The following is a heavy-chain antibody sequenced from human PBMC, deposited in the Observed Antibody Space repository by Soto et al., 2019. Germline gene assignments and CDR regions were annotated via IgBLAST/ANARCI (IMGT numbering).Heavy chain of an antibody. CDR3: ASQVVVDAFDI. Sequence: SETLSLTCTVSGASLSSYSWTWIRHTPGRGLEWIGFTFYSGRAHYSPSLKSRVTISVDTSKNQFSLKLSSVTAADTAVYYCASQVVVDAFDIWGQGTMVTVSS. V-gene: IGHV4-59*01. J-gene: IGHJ3*02. D-gene: IGHD2-15*01. CDR1: GASLSSYS. CDR2: TFYSGRA.